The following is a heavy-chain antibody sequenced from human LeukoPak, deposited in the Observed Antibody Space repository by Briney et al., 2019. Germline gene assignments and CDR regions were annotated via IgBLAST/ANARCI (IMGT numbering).Heavy chain of an antibody. Sequence: PETLSLTCTVSGGSVSSGSYYWSWIRQPPGTGLEWIGYIYYSGSTNYNPSLKSRVTISVDTSKNQFSLKLSSVTAADTAVYYCARAFDGYNDFDYWGQGTLVTVSS. CDR2: IYYSGST. V-gene: IGHV4-61*01. D-gene: IGHD5-24*01. CDR1: GGSVSSGSYY. J-gene: IGHJ4*02. CDR3: ARAFDGYNDFDY.